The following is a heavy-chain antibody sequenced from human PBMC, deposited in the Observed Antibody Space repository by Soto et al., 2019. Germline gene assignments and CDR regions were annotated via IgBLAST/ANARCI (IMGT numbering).Heavy chain of an antibody. CDR2: ISGSGGST. CDR3: AKAPDYDFWSGYYTKGYNWFDP. D-gene: IGHD3-3*01. Sequence: PGVSLRLSCAASGVTFSSYAMSGVLQAPGKGLEWVSAISGSGGSTYYADSVKGRFTICRDNSKNTLYLQMNSLRAEDTAVYYCAKAPDYDFWSGYYTKGYNWFDPWGQGTLVTVSS. V-gene: IGHV3-23*01. J-gene: IGHJ5*02. CDR1: GVTFSSYA.